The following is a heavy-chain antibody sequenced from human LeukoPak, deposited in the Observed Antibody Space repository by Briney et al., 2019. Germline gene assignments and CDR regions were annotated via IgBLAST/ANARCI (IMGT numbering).Heavy chain of an antibody. CDR1: GFTFSIYA. CDR3: ARPTYYDYVWGSYRWYYFDY. J-gene: IGHJ4*02. V-gene: IGHV3-30-3*01. CDR2: ISYDGSNK. Sequence: GGSLRLSCAASGFTFSIYAMHWVRQAPGKGLEWVAVISYDGSNKYYADSVKGRFTISRDNSKNTLYLQMNSLRAEDTAVYYCARPTYYDYVWGSYRWYYFDYWGQGTLVTVSS. D-gene: IGHD3-16*02.